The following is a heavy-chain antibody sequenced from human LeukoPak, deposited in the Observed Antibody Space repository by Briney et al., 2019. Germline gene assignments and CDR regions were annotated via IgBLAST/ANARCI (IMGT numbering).Heavy chain of an antibody. CDR1: GFTFSSYA. V-gene: IGHV3-23*01. D-gene: IGHD6-19*01. CDR2: ISGSGGST. CDR3: AKEEGSGWWGKDLGKDY. Sequence: GGSLRLSCAASGFTFSSYAMSWVRQAPGKGLEWVSAISGSGGSTYYADSVKGRFTISRDNSKNTLYLQMNSLRAEDTAVYYCAKEEGSGWWGKDLGKDYWGQGTLVTVSS. J-gene: IGHJ4*02.